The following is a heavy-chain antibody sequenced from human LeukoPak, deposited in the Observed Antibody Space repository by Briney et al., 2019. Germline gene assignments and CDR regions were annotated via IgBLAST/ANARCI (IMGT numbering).Heavy chain of an antibody. CDR1: GYTFSSYS. D-gene: IGHD3-22*01. CDR2: ISVRSNYI. Sequence: PGGSLRLSCAASGYTFSSYSINWVRQAPGKGLEWVSSISVRSNYIYYADSVRGRFRISRDYARDSLYLQMNSLRAEDTAVYYCVRLRRNSDTSGFYYYYDFWGQGTLVTVSS. CDR3: VRLRRNSDTSGFYYYYDF. V-gene: IGHV3-21*01. J-gene: IGHJ4*02.